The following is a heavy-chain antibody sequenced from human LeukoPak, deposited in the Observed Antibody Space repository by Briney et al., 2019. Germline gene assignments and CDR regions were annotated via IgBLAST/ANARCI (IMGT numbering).Heavy chain of an antibody. D-gene: IGHD3-16*02. CDR1: GFTFSSYS. J-gene: IGHJ4*02. V-gene: IGHV3-21*01. Sequence: PGGSLRLSCAASGFTFSSYSMNWVRQAPGKGLEWVSSISSSSSYIYYADSVKGRFTISRDNAKNSLYLQMNSLRAEDTAVYYCGQLRLGELSHTNCWGQGTLVTVSS. CDR2: ISSSSSYI. CDR3: GQLRLGELSHTNC.